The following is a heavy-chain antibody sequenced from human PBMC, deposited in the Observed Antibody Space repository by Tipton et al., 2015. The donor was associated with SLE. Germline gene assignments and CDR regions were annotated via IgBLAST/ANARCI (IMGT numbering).Heavy chain of an antibody. Sequence: QLVQSGGGLVKPGGSLRLSCAASGFTFSSYSMNWVRQAPGKGLEWVSSISSSGSYIYYADSVKGRFTISRDNAKNSLYLQVNSLRAEDTAVFYCARAGDGYYFYYYGMDVWGQGTTVTVSS. CDR2: ISSSGSYI. V-gene: IGHV3-21*01. D-gene: IGHD5-24*01. CDR1: GFTFSSYS. J-gene: IGHJ6*02. CDR3: ARAGDGYYFYYYGMDV.